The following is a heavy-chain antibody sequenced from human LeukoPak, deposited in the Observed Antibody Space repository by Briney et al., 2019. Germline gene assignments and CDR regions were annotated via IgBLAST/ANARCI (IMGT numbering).Heavy chain of an antibody. J-gene: IGHJ4*02. CDR2: ISGSGGST. V-gene: IGHV3-23*01. CDR3: ANFWSGYPNTRYFDY. CDR1: GFTFSSYA. Sequence: TGGSLRLSCAASGFTFSSYAMSWVRQAPGKGLEWVSAISGSGGSTYYADSVKGRFTISRDNSKNTLYLQMNSLRAEDTAVYYCANFWSGYPNTRYFDYWGQGTLVTVSS. D-gene: IGHD3-3*01.